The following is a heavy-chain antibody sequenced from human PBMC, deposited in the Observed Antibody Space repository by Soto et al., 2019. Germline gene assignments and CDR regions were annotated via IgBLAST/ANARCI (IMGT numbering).Heavy chain of an antibody. Sequence: GASVKVSCKASGGTFSSYAISWVRQAPGQGLEWMGGIIPIFGTANYAQKFQGRVTITADKSTSTAYMELSSLRSEDTAVYYCARDHGSSYYYGMDVWGQGTTVTVSS. D-gene: IGHD6-6*01. V-gene: IGHV1-69*06. CDR2: IIPIFGTA. CDR1: GGTFSSYA. J-gene: IGHJ6*02. CDR3: ARDHGSSYYYGMDV.